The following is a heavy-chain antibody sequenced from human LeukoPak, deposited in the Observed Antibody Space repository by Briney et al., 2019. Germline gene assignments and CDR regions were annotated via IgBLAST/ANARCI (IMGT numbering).Heavy chain of an antibody. V-gene: IGHV3-21*01. CDR3: AILYDFWSGYPTFDY. CDR2: ISSSSSYI. D-gene: IGHD3-3*01. Sequence: GGSLRLSCAASGFTFSSYSMNWVRQAPGKGLEWVSSISSSSSYIYYADSVKGRFTISRDIAKNSLYLQMNSLRAEDTAVYYCAILYDFWSGYPTFDYWGQGTLVTVSS. CDR1: GFTFSSYS. J-gene: IGHJ4*02.